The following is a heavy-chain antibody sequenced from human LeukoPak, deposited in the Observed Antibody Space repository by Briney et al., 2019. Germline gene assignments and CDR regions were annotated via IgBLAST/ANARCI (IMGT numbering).Heavy chain of an antibody. D-gene: IGHD2-2*01. CDR3: ARGKYCSSTSCIGDYFDP. V-gene: IGHV3-33*01. Sequence: GRSLRLSCAASGFTFSTYGMHWVRQAPGKGLEWVALIWYDGSNKYSTDSVRGRFTISRDNSKNTPYLQMNSLRAEDTAVYYCARGKYCSSTSCIGDYFDPWGQGTLVTVSS. CDR1: GFTFSTYG. CDR2: IWYDGSNK. J-gene: IGHJ5*02.